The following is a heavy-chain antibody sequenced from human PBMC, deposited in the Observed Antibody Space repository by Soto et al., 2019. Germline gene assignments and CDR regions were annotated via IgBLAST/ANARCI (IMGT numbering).Heavy chain of an antibody. D-gene: IGHD2-15*01. CDR2: IYPGDSDT. J-gene: IGHJ5*02. CDR1: GYSFTSYW. CDR3: ARRPSLGYCSGGSCYTYNWFDP. Sequence: GESLKISCKGSGYSFTSYWIGWVRQMPGKGLEWMGIIYPGDSDTRYSPSFQGQVTISADKSISTAYLQWSSLKASDTAMYYCARRPSLGYCSGGSCYTYNWFDPWGQGTLVTVSS. V-gene: IGHV5-51*01.